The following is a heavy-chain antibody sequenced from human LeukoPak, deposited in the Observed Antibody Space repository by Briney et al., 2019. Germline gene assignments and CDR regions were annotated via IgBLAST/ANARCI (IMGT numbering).Heavy chain of an antibody. CDR3: ARQLRYFDWLTP. CDR2: IYPGDSDT. J-gene: IGHJ5*02. V-gene: IGHV5-51*01. D-gene: IGHD3-9*01. CDR1: GYSFTSYW. Sequence: GESLKISCKGSGYSFTSYWIGWVRQMPGKGLEWMGIIYPGDSDTRYSPSFQGQVTISADKSISTAYQQWSSLKASDTAVYYRARQLRYFDWLTPWGQGTLVTVSS.